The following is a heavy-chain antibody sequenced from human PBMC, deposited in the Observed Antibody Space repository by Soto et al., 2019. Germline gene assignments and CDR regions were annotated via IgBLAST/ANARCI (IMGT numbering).Heavy chain of an antibody. Sequence: PSETLSLTCTVSGGSISSSTDYWGWIRQPPGKGLEWTGSINYSWITYYNPSLKSRVTISIDRSKNQFSLKLSSVTAADTAVYYCARGTDDWGQGILVIVSS. CDR3: ARGTDD. V-gene: IGHV4-39*07. CDR1: GGSISSSTDY. CDR2: INYSWIT. J-gene: IGHJ4*02.